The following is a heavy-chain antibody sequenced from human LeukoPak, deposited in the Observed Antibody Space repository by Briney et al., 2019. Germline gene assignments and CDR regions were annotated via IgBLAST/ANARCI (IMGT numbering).Heavy chain of an antibody. CDR1: GFSLSDAW. Sequence: PGGSLRLACAASGFSLSDAWMRWVRQAPGKGLDCVGRIKPKTHGGTTDYAESVNGRFSVSRDDSKNTMYLQINSLTTEDTGLYQCTQLSGGGYWGQGTQVTVSS. CDR3: TQLSGGGY. V-gene: IGHV3-15*01. D-gene: IGHD2-15*01. J-gene: IGHJ4*02. CDR2: IKPKTHGGTT.